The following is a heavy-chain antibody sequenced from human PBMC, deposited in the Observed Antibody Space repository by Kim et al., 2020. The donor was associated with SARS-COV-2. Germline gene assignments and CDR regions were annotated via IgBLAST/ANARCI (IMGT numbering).Heavy chain of an antibody. V-gene: IGHV3-11*01. Sequence: SVEGRFTIPRDNAKSSLYLQMNSLSGEDTAVYYCARVGDCSSTSCYPKLDYWGQGTLVTVSS. J-gene: IGHJ4*02. CDR3: ARVGDCSSTSCYPKLDY. D-gene: IGHD2-2*01.